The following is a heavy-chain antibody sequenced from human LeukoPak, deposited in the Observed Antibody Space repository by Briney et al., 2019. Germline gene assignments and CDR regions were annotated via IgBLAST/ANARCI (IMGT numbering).Heavy chain of an antibody. D-gene: IGHD2-2*01. CDR1: GGSFSGYY. CDR3: ARGGIVVVPAAPNDAFDI. V-gene: IGHV4-34*01. CDR2: INHSGST. J-gene: IGHJ3*02. Sequence: PPETLSLTCAVYGGSFSGYYWSWIRQPPGKGLEWIGEINHSGSTNYNPSLKSRVTISVDTSKNQFSLKLSSVTAADTAVYYCARGGIVVVPAAPNDAFDIWGQGTMVTVSS.